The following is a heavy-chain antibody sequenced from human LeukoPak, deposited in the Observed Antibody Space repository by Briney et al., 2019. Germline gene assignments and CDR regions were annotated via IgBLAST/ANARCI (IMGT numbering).Heavy chain of an antibody. CDR3: ARGRYSAGDNWFDP. CDR1: GGSISGYY. J-gene: IGHJ5*02. D-gene: IGHD3-9*01. CDR2: MYYSGST. Sequence: SETLSLTCSVSGGSISGYYWSWIQQPPGKGLEWIGDMYYSGSTNYNPSLKSRVTISVDTSKKQISLKLNSVTAADTAVYYCARGRYSAGDNWFDPWGQGTLVTVSS. V-gene: IGHV4-59*01.